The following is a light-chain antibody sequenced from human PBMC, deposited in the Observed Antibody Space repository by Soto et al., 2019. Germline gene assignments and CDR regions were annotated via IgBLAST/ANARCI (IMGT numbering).Light chain of an antibody. CDR1: QSISSW. CDR3: QQYNSYWT. V-gene: IGKV1-5*03. J-gene: IGKJ1*01. Sequence: DIQMTQSPSTLSASVGDRVTITCRASQSISSWLAWYQQKPGKAPKLLIYKASSLESGVPSRFSGSGSGTEFTLPISSLQPDDFAPYYCQQYNSYWTFGQGTQGEIK. CDR2: KAS.